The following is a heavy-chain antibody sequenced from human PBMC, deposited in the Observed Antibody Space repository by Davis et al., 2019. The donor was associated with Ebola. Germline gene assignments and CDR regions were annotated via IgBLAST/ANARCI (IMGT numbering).Heavy chain of an antibody. D-gene: IGHD5-18*01. CDR1: GGSISGYY. CDR3: ARDQRHSYGRRFDP. Sequence: PSETLSLTCSVSGGSISGYYWSWIRQPPGKGLEWIAYIYYNGGTNYNPSLKSRVTISVNTSKHQFSLKLSSVTAADTAVYFCARDQRHSYGRRFDPWGQGIQVTVSS. J-gene: IGHJ5*02. V-gene: IGHV4-59*01. CDR2: IYYNGGT.